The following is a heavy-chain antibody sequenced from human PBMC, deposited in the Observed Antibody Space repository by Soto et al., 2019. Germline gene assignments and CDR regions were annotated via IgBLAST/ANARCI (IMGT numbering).Heavy chain of an antibody. V-gene: IGHV4-59*08. CDR3: ASPYAPGFDS. Sequence: QVQLQESGPGLVKPSETLSLTCTVSGGSISSYYWSWIRQPPGKGLEWSGYIYYSGSTNYNPSLKGRRTLSVVTAYTPLSLKLRSVTAADTAVYYCASPYAPGFDSWGQGTLFTVSS. J-gene: IGHJ4*02. CDR1: GGSISSYY. CDR2: IYYSGST. D-gene: IGHD4-17*01.